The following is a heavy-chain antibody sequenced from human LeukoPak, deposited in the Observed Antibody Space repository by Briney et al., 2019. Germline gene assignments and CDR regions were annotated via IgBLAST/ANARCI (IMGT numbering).Heavy chain of an antibody. J-gene: IGHJ3*02. CDR3: ARGRIKREKVLLWFGERTGAFDI. Sequence: PSETLSLTCTVSGYSISSGYYWAWIRQPPGKGLEWIGEINHSGSTNYNPSLKSRVTISVDTSKNQFSLKLSSVTAADTAVYYCARGRIKREKVLLWFGERTGAFDIWGQGTMVTVSS. V-gene: IGHV4-38-2*02. CDR1: GYSISSGYY. D-gene: IGHD3-10*01. CDR2: INHSGST.